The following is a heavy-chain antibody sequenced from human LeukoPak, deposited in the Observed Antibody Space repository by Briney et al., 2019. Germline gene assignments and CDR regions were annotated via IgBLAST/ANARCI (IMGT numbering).Heavy chain of an antibody. CDR3: ARDWYSSSWTSGDY. Sequence: PGGSLRLSCAASGFTFSSYWMSWVRQAPGKGLEWVANIKQDGSEKYYVDSVKGRFTISRDNAKNSLYLQMNSLRAEDTAVYYCARDWYSSSWTSGDYWGQGTLVTVSS. D-gene: IGHD6-13*01. V-gene: IGHV3-7*01. J-gene: IGHJ4*02. CDR2: IKQDGSEK. CDR1: GFTFSSYW.